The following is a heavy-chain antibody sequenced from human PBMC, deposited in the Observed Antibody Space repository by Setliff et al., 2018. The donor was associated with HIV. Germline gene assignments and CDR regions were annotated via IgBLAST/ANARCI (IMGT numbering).Heavy chain of an antibody. CDR2: LFYDGTP. CDR1: GGSINSRGYY. D-gene: IGHD6-6*01. Sequence: SETLSLTCTVSGGSINSRGYYWGWIRQPPGKGLEWVGSLFYDGTPHYSPSPKSRVNMSIDTSKKEFSLNLTSVTAADTAVYYCVRMEPTRPPRGLDYWGQGTLVTVSS. CDR3: VRMEPTRPPRGLDY. V-gene: IGHV4-39*07. J-gene: IGHJ4*02.